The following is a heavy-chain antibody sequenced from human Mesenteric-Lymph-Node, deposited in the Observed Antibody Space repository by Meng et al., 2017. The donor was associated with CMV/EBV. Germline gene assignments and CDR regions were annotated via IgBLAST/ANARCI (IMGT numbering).Heavy chain of an antibody. CDR1: GFTFSSYG. Sequence: GESLKISCAASGFTFSSYGMHWVRQAPGKELEWVAFISFDGSDKDSADSVKGRFTISRDNSKNTLSLQLNNLRADDTAVYYGAKERGWGDWGQGTLVTVSS. CDR3: AKERGWGD. CDR2: ISFDGSDK. V-gene: IGHV3-30*02. J-gene: IGHJ4*02. D-gene: IGHD3-10*01.